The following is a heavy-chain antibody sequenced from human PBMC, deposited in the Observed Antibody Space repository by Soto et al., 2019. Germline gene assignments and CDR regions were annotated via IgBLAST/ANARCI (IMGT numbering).Heavy chain of an antibody. CDR1: GFTFSHYW. J-gene: IGHJ6*03. CDR2: INSDGSVS. CDR3: ARGDCVGGTCYSLAGSFYYYMEV. D-gene: IGHD2-15*01. V-gene: IGHV3-74*01. Sequence: EVQLVESGGGLVQPGGSLRLSCAASGFTFSHYWMYWVRQAPGKGLVWVSRINSDGSVSSYADSVKGRLTISRANVKNTLYLQMNSLRAEDTAVYYCARGDCVGGTCYSLAGSFYYYMEVWGTGTTVTVFS.